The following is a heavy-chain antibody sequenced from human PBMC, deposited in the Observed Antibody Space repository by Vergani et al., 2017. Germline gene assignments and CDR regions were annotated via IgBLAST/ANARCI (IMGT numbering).Heavy chain of an antibody. CDR2: IRSKANSYAT. CDR3: TRHAVAGFSYYYYYGMDV. J-gene: IGHJ6*02. V-gene: IGHV3-73*02. Sequence: EVQLVESGGGLVQPGGSLKLSCAASGFTFSGSAMHWVRQASGQGLEWVGRIRSKANSYATAYAASVKGRFTISRDDSKNTAYLQMNSLKTEDTAVYYCTRHAVAGFSYYYYYGMDVWGQGTTVTVSS. CDR1: GFTFSGSA. D-gene: IGHD6-19*01.